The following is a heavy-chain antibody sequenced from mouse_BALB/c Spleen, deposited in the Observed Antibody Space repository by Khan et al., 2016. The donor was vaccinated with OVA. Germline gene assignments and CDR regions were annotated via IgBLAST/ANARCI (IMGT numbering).Heavy chain of an antibody. J-gene: IGHJ4*01. Sequence: QVQLKESGPGLVAPSQSLSITCTISGFSLTSYGVHWLRQPPGKGLEWLVVIWSDGSTAYNSALKSRLNISKDDSKSQVFLKVNRLQTDDTAMYFCDRQPYYHYYVMDYWGQGTSVTVSA. CDR2: IWSDGST. D-gene: IGHD2-10*01. CDR3: DRQPYYHYYVMDY. V-gene: IGHV2-6-1*01. CDR1: GFSLTSYG.